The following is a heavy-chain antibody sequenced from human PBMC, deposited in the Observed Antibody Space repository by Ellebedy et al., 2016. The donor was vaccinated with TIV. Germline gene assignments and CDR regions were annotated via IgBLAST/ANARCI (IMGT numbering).Heavy chain of an antibody. V-gene: IGHV1-18*01. CDR1: GYTFTSYG. D-gene: IGHD1-1*01. CDR2: ISTYNGNT. J-gene: IGHJ4*02. Sequence: AASVKVSCKASGYTFTSYGISWVRQAPGQGLEWMGWISTYNGNTNYAQKLQGRVTMTTDTSTSTAYMELRSLSSDDTAVYYCARDRDNAQDYWGQGTLVTVSS. CDR3: ARDRDNAQDY.